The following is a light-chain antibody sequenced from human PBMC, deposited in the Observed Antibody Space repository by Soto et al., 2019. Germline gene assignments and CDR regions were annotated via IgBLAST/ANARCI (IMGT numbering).Light chain of an antibody. CDR1: QSVSSN. CDR2: DAS. Sequence: ELVMTQSPATLYVSPGERANLSCRASQSVSSNLAWYQQKPGQAPRLLIHDASTRATGTPARFSGSGSGTEFTLTISSLQSEDSAVYYCQQYNNWRTFGQGTQVEIK. CDR3: QQYNNWRT. J-gene: IGKJ1*01. V-gene: IGKV3-15*01.